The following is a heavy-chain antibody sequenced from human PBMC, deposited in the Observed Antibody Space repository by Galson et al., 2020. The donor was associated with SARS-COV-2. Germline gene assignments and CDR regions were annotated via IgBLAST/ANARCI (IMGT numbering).Heavy chain of an antibody. Sequence: ASVKVSCKASGYTFTSYGISWVRQAPGQGLEWMGWISAYNGNTNYAQKLQGRVTMTTDTSTSTAYMELRSLRSDDTAVYYCARGADIVVVPAAMREASGVYYYYYGMDVWGQGTTVTVSS. CDR3: ARGADIVVVPAAMREASGVYYYYYGMDV. D-gene: IGHD2-2*01. CDR2: ISAYNGNT. J-gene: IGHJ6*02. CDR1: GYTFTSYG. V-gene: IGHV1-18*04.